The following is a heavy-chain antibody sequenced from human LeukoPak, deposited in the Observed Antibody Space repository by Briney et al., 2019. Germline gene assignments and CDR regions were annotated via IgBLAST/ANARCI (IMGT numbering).Heavy chain of an antibody. CDR2: ISYDGSNK. CDR3: AREKGVVPAAIDY. Sequence: PGVSLRLSCAASGFTFSSYAMLWLRQAPGKGLEWVAVISYDGSNKYYADSVKGRFTISRDNSKNTLYLQMNSLGAEDTAVFYCAREKGVVPAAIDYWGQGTLVTVSS. V-gene: IGHV3-30-3*01. J-gene: IGHJ4*02. D-gene: IGHD2-2*01. CDR1: GFTFSSYA.